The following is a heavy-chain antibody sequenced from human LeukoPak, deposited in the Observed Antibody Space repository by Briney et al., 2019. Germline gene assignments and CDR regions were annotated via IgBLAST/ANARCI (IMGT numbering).Heavy chain of an antibody. J-gene: IGHJ4*02. CDR1: GFTFSGYS. V-gene: IGHV3-21*01. D-gene: IGHD6-19*01. CDR3: ARDRYSSGWYDY. CDR2: ISSSSSYI. Sequence: GGSLRLSCAASGFTFSGYSMNWVRQAPGKGLEWVSSISSSSSYIYYADSVKGRFTISRDNAKNSLYLQMNSLRAEDTAVYYCARDRYSSGWYDYGGQGPLVTVPS.